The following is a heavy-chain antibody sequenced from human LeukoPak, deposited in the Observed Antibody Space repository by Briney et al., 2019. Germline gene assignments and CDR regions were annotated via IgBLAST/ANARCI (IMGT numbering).Heavy chain of an antibody. CDR2: ISYDGSNV. CDR3: AKDHGYSYGFDY. V-gene: IGHV3-30-3*01. Sequence: GGSLRLSCAASGFTFSSYAMHWVRQAPGKGLEWVAVISYDGSNVYYADSVKGRFTISRDNSKNTLYLQMNSLRAEDTAVYYCAKDHGYSYGFDYWGQGTLVTVSS. D-gene: IGHD5-18*01. J-gene: IGHJ4*02. CDR1: GFTFSSYA.